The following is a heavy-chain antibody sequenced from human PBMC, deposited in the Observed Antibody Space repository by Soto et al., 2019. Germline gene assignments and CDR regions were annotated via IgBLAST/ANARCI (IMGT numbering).Heavy chain of an antibody. V-gene: IGHV3-64D*06. Sequence: GGSLSLSCSVSGFTISIYAMHWVRQAPGKGLEYVSSISSNGGSTYYADSVKGRFTISRDNSKNTLNLQMSSLRAEDTAVYYCVKDRYIDYWGQGTLVTVSS. CDR2: ISSNGGST. CDR1: GFTISIYA. J-gene: IGHJ4*02. CDR3: VKDRYIDY.